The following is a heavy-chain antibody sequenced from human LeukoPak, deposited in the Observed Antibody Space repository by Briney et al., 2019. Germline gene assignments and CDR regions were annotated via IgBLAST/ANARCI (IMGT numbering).Heavy chain of an antibody. CDR2: FSWNSGTL. D-gene: IGHD6-6*01. J-gene: IGHJ6*02. Sequence: GGSLRLSCAASGFTFNDYAMHWVRQAPGKGLEWVSGFSWNSGTLGYADSVKGRFTISRDNAKNSLYLQMNSLRAEDTALYYCAKVTARANYYYGIDVWGQGTTVTVSS. V-gene: IGHV3-9*01. CDR3: AKVTARANYYYGIDV. CDR1: GFTFNDYA.